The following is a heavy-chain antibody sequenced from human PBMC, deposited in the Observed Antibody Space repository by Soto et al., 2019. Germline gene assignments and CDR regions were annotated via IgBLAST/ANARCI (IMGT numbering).Heavy chain of an antibody. V-gene: IGHV3-23*01. D-gene: IGHD3-16*01. CDR1: GFTFSSYA. CDR2: ISTSGGST. J-gene: IGHJ6*02. Sequence: EVQLLESGGGLVQPGGSLRLSCAASGFTFSSYAMSWVRQAPGKGLEWVSSISTSGGSTYYADSVKGRFTISRANSHNTLYLQMNSLRADDTAVYYFSLSDRFYGMDVVGLGTTVTVSS. CDR3: SLSDRFYGMDV.